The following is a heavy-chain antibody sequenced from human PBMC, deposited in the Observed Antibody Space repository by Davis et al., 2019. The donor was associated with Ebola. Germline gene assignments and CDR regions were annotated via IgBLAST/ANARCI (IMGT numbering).Heavy chain of an antibody. CDR1: GGSLSNYY. CDR2: IYFSGST. D-gene: IGHD3-22*01. V-gene: IGHV4-59*12. CDR3: ARGGGTGYYYVFDY. Sequence: PGGSLRLSCTVSGGSLSNYYWSWIRQPPGKGLEWIGYIYFSGSTEYNPSLKSRVVMLVDTSKNQFSLNLRSVTASDTAVYYCARGGGTGYYYVFDYWGQGTLVTVSS. J-gene: IGHJ4*02.